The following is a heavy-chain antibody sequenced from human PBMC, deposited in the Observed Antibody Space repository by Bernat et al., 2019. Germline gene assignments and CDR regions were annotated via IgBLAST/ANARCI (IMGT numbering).Heavy chain of an antibody. CDR1: GFTFGDYA. V-gene: IGHV3-49*04. CDR2: IRSKPYGGTT. Sequence: EVQLVESGGGLVQPGRSLRLSCTASGFTFGDYAMSWVRQAPGKGLEWVGFIRSKPYGGTTEYAASVKGRFTISRDDSKSIGYLQMNSLKTEDTAVYYCTRFELQLGEPNYYDMDVWGQGTTVTVSS. D-gene: IGHD3-16*01. J-gene: IGHJ6*02. CDR3: TRFELQLGEPNYYDMDV.